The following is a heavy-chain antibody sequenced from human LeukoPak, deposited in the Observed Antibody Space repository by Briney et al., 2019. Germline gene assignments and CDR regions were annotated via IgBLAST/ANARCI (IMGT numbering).Heavy chain of an antibody. CDR1: GYTFTGYY. Sequence: ASVSVSCKASGYTFTGYYMHWVRQAPGQGLEWMGWINPNSGGTNCAQTFLGRVTMTRDTSISTAYMELSRLRSDDTAVYFCARDEDSSGYCFDYWGQGTLVTVSS. CDR2: INPNSGGT. J-gene: IGHJ4*02. V-gene: IGHV1-2*02. CDR3: ARDEDSSGYCFDY. D-gene: IGHD3-22*01.